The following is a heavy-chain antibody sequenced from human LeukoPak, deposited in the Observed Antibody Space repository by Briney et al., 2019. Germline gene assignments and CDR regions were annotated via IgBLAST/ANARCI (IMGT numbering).Heavy chain of an antibody. CDR2: IRGDVGGGYT. CDR3: AKDPNGDYVGAFDS. D-gene: IGHD4-17*01. Sequence: GGSLRLSCAASGLTFRNYAMTWVRQAPGRGLEWVSTIRGDVGGGYTSYADSVEGRFTVYRENSKNTLYLQMNSLRAGDTAVYYCAKDPNGDYVGAFDSWGQGTLVTVSS. V-gene: IGHV3-23*01. CDR1: GLTFRNYA. J-gene: IGHJ3*01.